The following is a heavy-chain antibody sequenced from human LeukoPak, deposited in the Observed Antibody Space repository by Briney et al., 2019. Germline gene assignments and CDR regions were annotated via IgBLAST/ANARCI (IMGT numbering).Heavy chain of an antibody. CDR1: GGSISSYY. D-gene: IGHD5-12*01. CDR2: IYYSGST. CDR3: ARQNSGYDDYFDY. Sequence: PSETLSLTCTVSGGSISSYYWSWIRQPPGKGLEWIGYIYYSGSTNYNPSLKSRVTISVDTSKNQSSLKLSSVTAADTALYNCARQNSGYDDYFDYWGQGTLVTVSS. V-gene: IGHV4-59*08. J-gene: IGHJ4*02.